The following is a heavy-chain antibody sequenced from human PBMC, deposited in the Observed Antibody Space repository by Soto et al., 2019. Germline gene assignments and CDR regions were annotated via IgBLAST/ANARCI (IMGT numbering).Heavy chain of an antibody. J-gene: IGHJ5*02. D-gene: IGHD3-10*01. V-gene: IGHV4-39*01. CDR3: ARLPLVRGVPA. Sequence: QLHLQESGPGRVKPSETLSLTCSVSGGSISTSGSYWGWVRQAPEKGLDWIGSAYYVGTINYNPSLKRRVAISVDTSKNQFSLKLTSVTAADTAVYYCARLPLVRGVPAWGQGTLVTVSS. CDR1: GGSISTSGSY. CDR2: AYYVGTI.